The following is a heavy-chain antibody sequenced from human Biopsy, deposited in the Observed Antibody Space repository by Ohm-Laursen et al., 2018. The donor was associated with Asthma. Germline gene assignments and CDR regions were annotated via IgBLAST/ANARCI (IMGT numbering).Heavy chain of an antibody. CDR1: GYTFNIAG. J-gene: IGHJ6*02. V-gene: IGHV1-18*01. CDR2: ISVYKGNT. Sequence: GPSVKASCKTSGYTFNIAGITWVRQAPGEGLERMGWISVYKGNTKVAQKLQARATMMTDTSTSTAYMELSSLSSDDTAVYFGARAVDYSHYYGIDVWGQGTTVTVS. D-gene: IGHD3-10*01. CDR3: ARAVDYSHYYGIDV.